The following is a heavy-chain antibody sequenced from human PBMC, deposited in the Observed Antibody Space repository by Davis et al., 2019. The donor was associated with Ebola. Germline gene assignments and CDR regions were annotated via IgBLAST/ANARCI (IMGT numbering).Heavy chain of an antibody. J-gene: IGHJ4*02. CDR1: GFTFSSYG. Sequence: GESLKISCAASGFTFSSYGMHWVRQAPGKGLEWVSAISGSGGSTYYADSVKGRFTISRDNSKNTLYLQMNSLRAEDTAVYYCAKSKGSGSYWDTPPGLDYWGQGTLVTVSS. D-gene: IGHD3-10*01. CDR3: AKSKGSGSYWDTPPGLDY. CDR2: ISGSGGST. V-gene: IGHV3-23*01.